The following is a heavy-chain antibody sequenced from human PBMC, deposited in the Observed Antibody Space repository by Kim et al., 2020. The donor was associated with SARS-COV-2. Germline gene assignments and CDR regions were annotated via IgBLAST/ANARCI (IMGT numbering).Heavy chain of an antibody. Sequence: ADSVKGRFTISRDNSKTTLYLQMNSLRAEDTAVYYCAIVVVITPDAFDIWGQGTMVTVSS. J-gene: IGHJ3*02. CDR3: AIVVVITPDAFDI. D-gene: IGHD3-22*01. V-gene: IGHV3-23*01.